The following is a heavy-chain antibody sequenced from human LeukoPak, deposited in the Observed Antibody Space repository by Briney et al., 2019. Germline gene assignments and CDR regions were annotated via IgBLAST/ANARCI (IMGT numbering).Heavy chain of an antibody. CDR3: ARAVLATKSEHWLDS. V-gene: IGHV4-59*01. Sequence: PSETLSLTCTVSGGSISSFYWSWIRQPPGKGLEWIGYIYYTGSTNYNSSLKSRVTISVDTSKNQFSLNLSSVTAADTAVYYCARAVLATKSEHWLDSWGQGTLVTVSS. D-gene: IGHD2-8*01. CDR1: GGSISSFY. J-gene: IGHJ5*01. CDR2: IYYTGST.